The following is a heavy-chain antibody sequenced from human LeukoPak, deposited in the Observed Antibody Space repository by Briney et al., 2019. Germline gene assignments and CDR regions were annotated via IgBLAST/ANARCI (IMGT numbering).Heavy chain of an antibody. D-gene: IGHD3-10*01. Sequence: ASVKVSCKTSAYSFTPYAIHWVRQAPGQRLEWMGWINPNSGGTNYAQKFQGRVTMTRDTSISAAYMELSRLRSDDTAVYYCAKSITMVRGVRYYFDYWGQGTLVTVSS. CDR1: AYSFTPYA. CDR3: AKSITMVRGVRYYFDY. J-gene: IGHJ4*02. V-gene: IGHV1-2*02. CDR2: INPNSGGT.